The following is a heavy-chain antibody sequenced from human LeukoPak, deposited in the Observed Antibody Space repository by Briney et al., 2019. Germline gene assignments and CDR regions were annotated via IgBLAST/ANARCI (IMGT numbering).Heavy chain of an antibody. J-gene: IGHJ4*02. CDR2: IRYDGSNK. Sequence: GGSLRLSCAASGFTFSSYGMRWVRQAPGKGLEWVAFIRYDGSNKYYADSVKGRFTISRDNSKNTLYLQMNSLRAEDTAVYYCAKDRQRTLLWLPQKGYYFDYWGQGTLVTVSS. D-gene: IGHD3-10*01. CDR1: GFTFSSYG. V-gene: IGHV3-30*02. CDR3: AKDRQRTLLWLPQKGYYFDY.